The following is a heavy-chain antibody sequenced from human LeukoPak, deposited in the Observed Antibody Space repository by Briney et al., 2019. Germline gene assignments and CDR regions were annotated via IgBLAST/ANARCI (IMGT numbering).Heavy chain of an antibody. J-gene: IGHJ4*02. CDR2: INHSGST. CDR1: GGSFSGYY. Sequence: SETLSLTCAVYGGSFSGYYWSWLRQPPGKGLEWIGEINHSGSTNYNPSLKSRVTISVDTSKNQFSLKLSSVTAADTAVYYCARGQLLVPYYYPKVVPPKFDYWGQGTLVTVS. CDR3: ARGQLLVPYYYPKVVPPKFDY. D-gene: IGHD2-2*01. V-gene: IGHV4-34*01.